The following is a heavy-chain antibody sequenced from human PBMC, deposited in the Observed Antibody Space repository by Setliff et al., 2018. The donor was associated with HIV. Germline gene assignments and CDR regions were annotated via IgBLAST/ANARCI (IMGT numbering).Heavy chain of an antibody. CDR2: IYYTGIT. V-gene: IGHV4-59*08. J-gene: IGHJ6*04. CDR1: GASINTYY. D-gene: IGHD2-21*02. CDR3: ARSVVVVTVEWFDP. Sequence: SETLSLTCTVSGASINTYYWSWIRQPPGKGLEYIGYIYYTGITNYNPSLKSRVTMSIDTSKNQFSLKLSSVTAADTAVYYCARSVVVVTVEWFDPWGEGTTVTVSS.